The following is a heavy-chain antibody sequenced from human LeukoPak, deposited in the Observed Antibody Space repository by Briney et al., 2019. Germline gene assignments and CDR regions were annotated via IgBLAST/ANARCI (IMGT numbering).Heavy chain of an antibody. Sequence: SETLSLTCAVSGGSISRYYWSWIRQPPGESLEWIGWIHYSGSTAYNPSLESRVTISVDTCKKKISRKRRSVTAGDTATYYCARWGYFDSSAYFVVDYWGQGVLVTVSS. CDR2: IHYSGST. V-gene: IGHV4-59*01. CDR1: GGSISRYY. D-gene: IGHD3-22*01. J-gene: IGHJ4*02. CDR3: ARWGYFDSSAYFVVDY.